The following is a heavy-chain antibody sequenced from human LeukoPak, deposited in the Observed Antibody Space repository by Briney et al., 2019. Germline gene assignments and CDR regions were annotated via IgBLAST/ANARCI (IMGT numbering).Heavy chain of an antibody. CDR3: AMIKEG. D-gene: IGHD3-22*01. J-gene: IGHJ4*02. CDR1: GFTFRNNR. Sequence: PGGSLRLSCAASGFTFRNNRMHWVRQAPGKGLVWVSRINSDGRTTTYADSVKGRFTISRDNAKNTLYLQMNSLRAEDTAVYYCAMIKEGWGQGTLVTVSS. V-gene: IGHV3-74*01. CDR2: INSDGRTT.